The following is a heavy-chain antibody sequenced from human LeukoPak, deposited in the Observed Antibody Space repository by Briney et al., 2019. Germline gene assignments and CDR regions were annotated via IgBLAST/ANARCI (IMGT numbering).Heavy chain of an antibody. CDR3: ARDRPFYYDSSGYPYYFDY. CDR2: ISAYNGST. V-gene: IGHV1-18*01. D-gene: IGHD3-22*01. J-gene: IGHJ4*02. Sequence: ASVKVSCKASGYTFTSYGISWVRQAPGQGLEWMGWISAYNGSTNYAQKLQGRVTMTTDTSTSTAYMELRSLRSDDTAVYYCARDRPFYYDSSGYPYYFDYWGQGTLVTVSS. CDR1: GYTFTSYG.